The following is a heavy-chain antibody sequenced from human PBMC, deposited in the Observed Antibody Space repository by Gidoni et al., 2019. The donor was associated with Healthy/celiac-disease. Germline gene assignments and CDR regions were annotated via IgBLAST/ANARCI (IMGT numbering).Heavy chain of an antibody. D-gene: IGHD6-13*01. CDR2: IIPILGIA. CDR1: GGTFSSYA. CDR3: ASEYSSSWKDRSYYYYYGMDV. Sequence: QVQLVQSGAEVKKPGSSVKVSCKASGGTFSSYAISWVRQAPGQGLEWMGRIIPILGIANYAQKFQGRVTITADKSTSTAYMELSSLRSEDTAVYYCASEYSSSWKDRSYYYYYGMDVWGQGTTVTVSS. V-gene: IGHV1-69*04. J-gene: IGHJ6*02.